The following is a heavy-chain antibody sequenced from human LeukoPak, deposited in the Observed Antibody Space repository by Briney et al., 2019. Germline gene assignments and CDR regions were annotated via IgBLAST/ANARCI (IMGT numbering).Heavy chain of an antibody. CDR2: ISYDGSNK. V-gene: IGHV3-30*18. CDR3: AKDSPLQIPAATSLRYYYYYYGMDV. CDR1: GFTFSSYG. Sequence: GRSLRLSCAASGFTFSSYGMHWVRQAPGKGLEWVAVISYDGSNKYYADSVKGRFTISRDNSKNTLYLQMNSLRAEDTAVYYCAKDSPLQIPAATSLRYYYYYYGMDVWGQGTTVTVSS. J-gene: IGHJ6*02. D-gene: IGHD2-2*01.